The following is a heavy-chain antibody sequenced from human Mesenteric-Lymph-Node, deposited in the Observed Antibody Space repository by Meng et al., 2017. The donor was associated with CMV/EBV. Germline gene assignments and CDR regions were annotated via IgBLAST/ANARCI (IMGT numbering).Heavy chain of an antibody. Sequence: SETLSLTCTVSGGSISSSNSYWGWVRQPPGKGLEWIGTIYYSGSTYYTPSLKSRVTVSLHTSKNQFSLKLSSVTAADTAVYYCARDWYNWNDAWFDPWGQGTLVTVSS. CDR3: ARDWYNWNDAWFDP. CDR2: IYYSGST. D-gene: IGHD1-1*01. J-gene: IGHJ5*02. CDR1: GGSISSSNSY. V-gene: IGHV4-39*07.